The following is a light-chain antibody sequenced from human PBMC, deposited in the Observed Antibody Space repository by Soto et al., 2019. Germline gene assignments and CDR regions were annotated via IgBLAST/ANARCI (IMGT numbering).Light chain of an antibody. V-gene: IGKV3-11*01. CDR3: QKRSDWTRT. CDR1: QSVGSY. J-gene: IGKJ1*01. Sequence: EIVLTQSPATLSLSPGERATLSGRASQSVGSYLAWFQQTPGQAPRLLIYHTSNRATGIPARFSGSGSGTDFTLTSSSRETEDFAVYYCQKRSDWTRTFGQGTKVEIK. CDR2: HTS.